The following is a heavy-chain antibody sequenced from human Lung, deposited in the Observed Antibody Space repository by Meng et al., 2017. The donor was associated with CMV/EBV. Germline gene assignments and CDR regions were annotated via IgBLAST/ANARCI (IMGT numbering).Heavy chain of an antibody. J-gene: IGHJ6*02. V-gene: IGHV3-43D*03. CDR3: AKEYIAAAGTDYYYGRDV. CDR2: ISWDGGST. CDR1: GFTFDDYA. D-gene: IGHD6-13*01. Sequence: GESLKISCAASGFTFDDYAMHWVRQAPGKGLEWVSLISWDGGSTYYADSVKGRFTISRDNSKNSLYLQMNSLRAEDTALYYCAKEYIAAAGTDYYYGRDVWGQGTTVTVSS.